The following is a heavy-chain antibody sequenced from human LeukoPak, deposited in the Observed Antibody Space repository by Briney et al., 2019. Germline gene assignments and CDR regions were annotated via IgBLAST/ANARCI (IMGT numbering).Heavy chain of an antibody. D-gene: IGHD3-16*01. J-gene: IGHJ3*02. CDR3: ARKGGLWEKDAFDI. V-gene: IGHV4-61*01. CDR2: IYYSGST. Sequence: KASETLSLTCTVSGGSVSSGPSYWSWIRQPPGKGLDWIGYIYYSGSTNYNPSLKSRVTISVDTSKSQFSLKLNSVTAADTAVYYCARKGGLWEKDAFDIWGQGTMVTVSS. CDR1: GGSVSSGPSY.